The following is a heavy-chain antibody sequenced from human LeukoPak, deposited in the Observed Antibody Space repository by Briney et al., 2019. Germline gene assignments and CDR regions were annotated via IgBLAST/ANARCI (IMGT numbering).Heavy chain of an antibody. CDR1: GGSFSGYY. J-gene: IGHJ6*03. Sequence: PSETLSLTCAVYGGSFSGYYWSWIRQPPGKGLEWIGEINHSGSTNYNPSLKSRVTISVDTSKNQFSLKLSSVTAADTAVYYCARRERLYYYYYMDVWGKGTTVTVSS. CDR2: INHSGST. V-gene: IGHV4-34*01. CDR3: ARRERLYYYYYMDV.